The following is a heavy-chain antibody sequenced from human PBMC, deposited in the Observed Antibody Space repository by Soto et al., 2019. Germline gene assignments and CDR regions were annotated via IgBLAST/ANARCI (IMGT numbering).Heavy chain of an antibody. CDR3: AIEDGYNTPDAFDF. CDR1: GYTFTSYG. CDR2: ISASNGNT. D-gene: IGHD5-12*01. J-gene: IGHJ3*01. Sequence: QVQLVQSVAEVKNPGASVKVSCKASGYTFTSYGLSWVRQAPGQGLEWMGWISASNGNTNYAQKLQGRVTMTTDTSTRTAYLELRSLRSDATAVYYCAIEDGYNTPDAFDFWGQGTMVTVAA. V-gene: IGHV1-18*01.